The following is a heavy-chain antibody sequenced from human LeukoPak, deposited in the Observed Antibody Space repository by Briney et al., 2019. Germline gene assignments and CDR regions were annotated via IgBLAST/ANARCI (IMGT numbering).Heavy chain of an antibody. V-gene: IGHV3-23*01. CDR2: ISPNGVIT. CDR1: GFTFSHYA. J-gene: IGHJ4*02. Sequence: GGSLRLSCEASGFTFSHYAIHWVRQAPGKGLEWVSGISPNGVITYYADSVKGRFTISRDNSKGTVYLQMNSLRPEDTAVYYCAKDDAWLQFGDWGRGTLVIVSS. CDR3: AKDDAWLQFGD. D-gene: IGHD5-24*01.